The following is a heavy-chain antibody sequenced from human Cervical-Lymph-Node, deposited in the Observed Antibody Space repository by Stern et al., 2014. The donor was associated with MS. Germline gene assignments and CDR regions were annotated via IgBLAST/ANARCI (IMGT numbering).Heavy chain of an antibody. D-gene: IGHD2-2*01. CDR1: GGSINTAHW. CDR3: ARGENMASWGYYFDF. J-gene: IGHJ4*02. V-gene: IGHV4-4*02. Sequence: QLQLQESGPGLVKPSGTLSLTCSVSGGSINTAHWWSWVRQPPGKGLEWIGHISYSGPTNYNPSFRSRLSISLDKSKSHFSLNLSSVTAADTAVYHCARGENMASWGYYFDFWGQGALVTVSP. CDR2: ISYSGPT.